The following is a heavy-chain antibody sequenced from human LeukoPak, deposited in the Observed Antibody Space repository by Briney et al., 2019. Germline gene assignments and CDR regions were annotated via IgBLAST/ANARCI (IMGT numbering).Heavy chain of an antibody. CDR2: IYYSGST. D-gene: IGHD3-9*01. Sequence: PSETLSLTCTVSGGSISSYYWSWIRQPPVKGLEWIGYIYYSGSTNYNPSLKSRVTISVDTSKNQFSLKLSSVTAADTAVYYCARVDYDILTGYAYYFDYWGQGTLVTVSS. CDR1: GGSISSYY. V-gene: IGHV4-59*01. J-gene: IGHJ4*02. CDR3: ARVDYDILTGYAYYFDY.